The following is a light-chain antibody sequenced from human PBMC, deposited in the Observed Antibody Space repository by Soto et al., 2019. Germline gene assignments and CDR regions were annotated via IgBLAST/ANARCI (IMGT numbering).Light chain of an antibody. J-gene: IGKJ4*02. CDR1: QSVSSN. CDR3: KPLT. CDR2: GAS. Sequence: MKLSPAALSVTTGERATLSCRASQSVSSNLAWYQQKPGQAPRLLIYGASTRATGIPARFSGSGSGTEFTLTISSLHSEDFGVYYRKPLT. V-gene: IGKV3-15*01.